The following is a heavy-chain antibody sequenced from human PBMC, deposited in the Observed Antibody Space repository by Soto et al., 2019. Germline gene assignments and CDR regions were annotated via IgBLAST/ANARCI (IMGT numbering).Heavy chain of an antibody. D-gene: IGHD2-21*02. CDR3: ARRTACLYFDL. Sequence: EVQLVESGGGLVQPGGSLRLSCAASGFMFNSYAMHWVRQAPGKGLEYVSAISSLGDSTFYANSVKDRFTISRDNSKNTLDLQMGSLRFEDMAVSYCARRTACLYFDLWGRGTLVTVSS. V-gene: IGHV3-64*01. CDR1: GFMFNSYA. J-gene: IGHJ2*01. CDR2: ISSLGDST.